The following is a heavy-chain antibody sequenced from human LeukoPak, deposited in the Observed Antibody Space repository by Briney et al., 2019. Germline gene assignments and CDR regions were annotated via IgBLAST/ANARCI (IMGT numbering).Heavy chain of an antibody. CDR3: AREALVAGSYIFDY. CDR1: GGSISSYY. D-gene: IGHD3-9*01. CDR2: IYYSGST. V-gene: IGHV4-59*01. Sequence: SETLSLACTVSGGSISSYYWSWIRQPPGKGLEWIGYIYYSGSTNYNPSLKSRVTISVDTSKNQFSLKLSSVTAADTAVYYCAREALVAGSYIFDYWGQGTLVTVSS. J-gene: IGHJ4*02.